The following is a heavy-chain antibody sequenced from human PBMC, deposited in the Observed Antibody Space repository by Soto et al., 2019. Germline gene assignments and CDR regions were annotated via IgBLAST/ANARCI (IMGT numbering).Heavy chain of an antibody. J-gene: IGHJ6*02. CDR3: AASAITMVRGAYRVYYYYGMDV. D-gene: IGHD3-10*01. CDR2: IVVGSGNT. Sequence: SVKVSCKASGFTFTSSAVQWVRQARGQRLEWIGWIVVGSGNTNYAQKFQERVTITRDMSTSTAYMELSSLRSEDTAVYYCAASAITMVRGAYRVYYYYGMDVWGQGTTVTVSS. V-gene: IGHV1-58*01. CDR1: GFTFTSSA.